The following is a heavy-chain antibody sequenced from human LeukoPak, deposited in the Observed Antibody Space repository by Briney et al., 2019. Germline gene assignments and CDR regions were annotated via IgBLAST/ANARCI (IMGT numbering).Heavy chain of an antibody. V-gene: IGHV3-23*01. CDR3: AKWYCSSTSCYSYYYYYMDV. D-gene: IGHD2-2*01. CDR1: GFTFSSYA. Sequence: PGGSLRLSCAASGFTFSSYAMSWVRQAPGKGLEWVSAISGSGGSTYYADSVKGRFTISRDNSKNTLYLQMNSLRAGDTAVYYCAKWYCSSTSCYSYYYYYMDVWGKGTTVTVSS. J-gene: IGHJ6*03. CDR2: ISGSGGST.